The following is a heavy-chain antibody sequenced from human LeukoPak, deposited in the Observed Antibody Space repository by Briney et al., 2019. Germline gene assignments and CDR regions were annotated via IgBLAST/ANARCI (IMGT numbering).Heavy chain of an antibody. D-gene: IGHD3-22*01. Sequence: GASVKVSCKASGYTFTGYYMHWVRQAPGQGLEWMGWINPNSGGTNYAQKFQGRVTMTRDTSISTAYMELSRLRSDDTAVYYCARGYYDSSGHLSYYYYYYMDVWGKGTTVTVSS. CDR3: ARGYYDSSGHLSYYYYYYMDV. V-gene: IGHV1-2*02. CDR1: GYTFTGYY. J-gene: IGHJ6*03. CDR2: INPNSGGT.